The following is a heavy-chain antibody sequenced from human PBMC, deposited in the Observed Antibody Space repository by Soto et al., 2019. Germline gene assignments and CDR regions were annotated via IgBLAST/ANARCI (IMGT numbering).Heavy chain of an antibody. Sequence: GGSLKISCKGSGYTFTNYWIGWVRQMPGKGLEWMGIIYPGDSDTKYNPSFQGQVTISADKSITTTYLQWRSLKASDTAIYYCAASIFYYGMDVWGQGTTVTGSS. CDR1: GYTFTNYW. V-gene: IGHV5-51*01. CDR3: AASIFYYGMDV. J-gene: IGHJ6*02. CDR2: IYPGDSDT.